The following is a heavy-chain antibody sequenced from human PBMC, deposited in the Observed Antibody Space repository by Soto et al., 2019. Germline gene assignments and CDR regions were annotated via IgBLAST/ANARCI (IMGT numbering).Heavy chain of an antibody. Sequence: SETLSLTCTVSGGSVSGGSYYWSWIRQPPGKGLEWIGYIYYSGSTNYNPSLKSRVTISVDTSKNQFSLKLSSVTAADTAVYYCARGVLTGYAPFDYWGQGTLVTVSS. CDR1: GGSVSGGSYY. V-gene: IGHV4-61*01. CDR2: IYYSGST. CDR3: ARGVLTGYAPFDY. J-gene: IGHJ4*02. D-gene: IGHD3-9*01.